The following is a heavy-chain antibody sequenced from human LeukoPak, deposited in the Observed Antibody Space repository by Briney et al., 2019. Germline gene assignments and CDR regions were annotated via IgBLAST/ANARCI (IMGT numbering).Heavy chain of an antibody. CDR3: ARDPVVCSSTCCYVGYGMDV. CDR1: GLTFSSYA. Sequence: GGSLRLSCAASGLTFSSYAMSWVRQAPGKGLEWVAVIWYDGSNKYYADSVKGRFTISRDNSKNTLYLQMNSLRAEDTAVYYCARDPVVCSSTCCYVGYGMDVWGQGTTVTVSS. D-gene: IGHD2-2*01. CDR2: IWYDGSNK. V-gene: IGHV3-33*08. J-gene: IGHJ6*02.